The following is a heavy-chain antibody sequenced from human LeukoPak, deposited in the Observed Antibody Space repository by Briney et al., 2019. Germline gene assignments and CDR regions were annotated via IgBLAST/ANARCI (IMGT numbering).Heavy chain of an antibody. J-gene: IGHJ4*02. CDR1: GFTISNNG. CDR3: AREESSGEYRIADY. Sequence: GGSLRLSCAVSGFTISNNGLHWVRQAPGKGLEWVGDVTYGEGDKYYADSVKGRFTISRDNSKNTLYLQMNSLRVEDTALYYCAREESSGEYRIADYWGQGTLVTVSS. D-gene: IGHD6-19*01. CDR2: VTYGEGDK. V-gene: IGHV3-30*03.